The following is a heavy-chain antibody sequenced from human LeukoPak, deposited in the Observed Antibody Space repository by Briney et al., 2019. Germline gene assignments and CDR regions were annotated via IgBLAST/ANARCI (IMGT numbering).Heavy chain of an antibody. CDR3: ARDLLNIAVAGTKVGY. J-gene: IGHJ4*02. CDR2: INPNSGGT. CDR1: GYTFTGYY. Sequence: ASVKVSCKASGYTFTGYYMHWVRQAPGQGLEWMGWINPNSGGTNYAQKFQGRVTMSRDTSISTAYMELSRLRSDDTAVYYCARDLLNIAVAGTKVGYWGQGTLVTVSS. V-gene: IGHV1-2*02. D-gene: IGHD6-19*01.